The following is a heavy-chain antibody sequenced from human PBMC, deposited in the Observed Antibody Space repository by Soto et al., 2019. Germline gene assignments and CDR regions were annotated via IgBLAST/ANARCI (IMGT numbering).Heavy chain of an antibody. D-gene: IGHD3-3*01. V-gene: IGHV1-69*01. CDR3: ERGSWTQEGPKYYFDF. J-gene: IGHJ4*02. CDR2: IIPVLGRA. Sequence: QVQLVQSGAEVKKPGSSVKVSCKASGGTFDTFAFSWVRQAPGQGLEWLGGIIPVLGRANYAQRLQDRVSAWADGSTSTDFMELSSLNSDDTAVYYCERGSWTQEGPKYYFDFWGQGTLVTVSS. CDR1: GGTFDTFA.